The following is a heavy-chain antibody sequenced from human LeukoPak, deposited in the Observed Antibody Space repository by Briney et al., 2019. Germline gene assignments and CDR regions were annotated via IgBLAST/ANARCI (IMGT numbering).Heavy chain of an antibody. D-gene: IGHD4-17*01. CDR3: ARAPMTTVPYFDN. J-gene: IGHJ4*02. V-gene: IGHV4-59*01. CDR1: GGSFSSYY. Sequence: SETLSLTCAVFGGSFSSYYRSWIRQPPGKGLEWIGDFYYSGSTNYNPSLKSRVTISVDTSKNQFSLKLSSVTAADTAVYYCARAPMTTVPYFDNWGQGTLVAVSS. CDR2: FYYSGST.